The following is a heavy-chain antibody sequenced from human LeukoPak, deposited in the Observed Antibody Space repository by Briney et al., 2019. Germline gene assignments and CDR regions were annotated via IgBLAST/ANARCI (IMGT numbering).Heavy chain of an antibody. CDR2: IIPIFGTA. V-gene: IGHV1-69*01. CDR3: ARDFGDYSNYVWFDP. J-gene: IGHJ5*02. D-gene: IGHD4-11*01. CDR1: GGTFGSYA. Sequence: GSSVKVSCNASGGTFGSYAISWVRQAPGQGLEWMGGIIPIFGTANYAQKFQGRVTITADESTSTAYMELSSLRSEDTAVYYCARDFGDYSNYVWFDPWGQGTLVTVSS.